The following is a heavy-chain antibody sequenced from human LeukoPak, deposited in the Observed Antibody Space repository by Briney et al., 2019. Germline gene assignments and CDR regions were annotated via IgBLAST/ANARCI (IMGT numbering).Heavy chain of an antibody. D-gene: IGHD2-15*01. CDR3: AKRCSGSSCPHYYFDY. J-gene: IGHJ4*02. Sequence: PGGSLRLCCAASGFTFSSYAMSWVRQAPGKGLEWVSVISGSGGSTHYADSVKGRFTISRDNSKSTLYLQMNSLRAEDTAVYYCAKRCSGSSCPHYYFDYWGQGTLVTVSS. CDR2: ISGSGGST. V-gene: IGHV3-23*01. CDR1: GFTFSSYA.